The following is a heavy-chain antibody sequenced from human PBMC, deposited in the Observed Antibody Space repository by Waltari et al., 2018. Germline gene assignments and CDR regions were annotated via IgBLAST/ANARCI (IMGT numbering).Heavy chain of an antibody. CDR3: ARDKAGIAVAGRALDY. V-gene: IGHV4-61*01. D-gene: IGHD6-19*01. J-gene: IGHJ4*02. CDR2: IYYSGST. CDR1: GGSVSSGSYY. Sequence: QVQLQESGPGLVKPSETLSLTCTVSGGSVSSGSYYWSWIRQPPGKGLELIGYIYYSGSTNYNPTPKSRVTIAVDTSKHQFSLKLSSVTAADTAVYYCARDKAGIAVAGRALDYWGQGTLVTVSS.